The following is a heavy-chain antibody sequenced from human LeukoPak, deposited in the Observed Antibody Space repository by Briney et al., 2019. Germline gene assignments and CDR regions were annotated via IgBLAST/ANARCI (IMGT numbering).Heavy chain of an antibody. CDR3: VRPPGYCSSTSCYFLLDY. CDR2: ISSGSSTI. Sequence: GGSLRLSCAASGFTFSSYSMNWVRQAPGKGLEWVSYISSGSSTIYYADSVKGRFTISRDNSKNTLYLQMNSLRAEDTAVYYCVRPPGYCSSTSCYFLLDYWGQGTLVTVSS. V-gene: IGHV3-48*01. CDR1: GFTFSSYS. D-gene: IGHD2-2*01. J-gene: IGHJ4*02.